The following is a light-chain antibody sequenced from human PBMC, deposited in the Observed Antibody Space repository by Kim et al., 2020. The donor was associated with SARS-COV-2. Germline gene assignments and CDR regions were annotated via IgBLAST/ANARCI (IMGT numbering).Light chain of an antibody. J-gene: IGLJ2*01. CDR2: EDS. CDR3: QSYDISNVI. Sequence: GTAVTISCPRTSGNIADNYVQWYQQRPGRAPTIVIYEDSERPSGVPDRFSGSIDTSSSSASLTIAGLKTEDEADYYCQSYDISNVIFGGGTQLTVL. CDR1: SGNIADNY. V-gene: IGLV6-57*03.